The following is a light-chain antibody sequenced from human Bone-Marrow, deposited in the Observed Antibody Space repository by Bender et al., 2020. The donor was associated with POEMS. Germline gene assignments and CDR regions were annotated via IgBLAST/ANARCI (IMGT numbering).Light chain of an antibody. CDR3: CSYTASFPGV. Sequence: QSALTQPASVSGSPGQSITISCTGASSDVGSYNLVSWYQQHPDKAPQLIIYGASTRPSGVSNRFSGSKSGNPASLTISGLQAEDEATYYCCSYTASFPGVFGRGTNVTVL. CDR2: GAS. CDR1: SSDVGSYNL. V-gene: IGLV2-23*01. J-gene: IGLJ3*02.